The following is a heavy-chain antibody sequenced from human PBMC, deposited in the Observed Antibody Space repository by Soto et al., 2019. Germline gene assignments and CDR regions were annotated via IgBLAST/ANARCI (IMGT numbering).Heavy chain of an antibody. D-gene: IGHD6-19*01. J-gene: IGHJ4*02. V-gene: IGHV3-23*01. CDR3: AKVSNKWAVAQRGYFDY. CDR1: GFTFSNYA. Sequence: EVQVLDSGGGLVQPGGSQRHSCEASGFTFSNYAMSWVRQAPGKGLEWVSTISATGSTLYADSVKGRFTISRDNSKNTVYLHMNFLRAEDTAVYYCAKVSNKWAVAQRGYFDYWGQGTLVTVSS. CDR2: ISATGST.